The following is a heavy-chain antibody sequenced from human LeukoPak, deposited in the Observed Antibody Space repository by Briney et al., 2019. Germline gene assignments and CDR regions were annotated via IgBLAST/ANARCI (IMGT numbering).Heavy chain of an antibody. J-gene: IGHJ4*02. V-gene: IGHV3-30*03. D-gene: IGHD5-24*01. CDR1: GFTFSSYG. Sequence: GGSLRLSCAASGFTFSSYGMHWVRQAPGKGLEWVAVMSNDGSTEYYVDSVKGRFTISRDNSENTLYLQMNSLRGEDTAVYYCARDSHPARWLQSFFFDFWGQGALVTVSS. CDR2: MSNDGSTE. CDR3: ARDSHPARWLQSFFFDF.